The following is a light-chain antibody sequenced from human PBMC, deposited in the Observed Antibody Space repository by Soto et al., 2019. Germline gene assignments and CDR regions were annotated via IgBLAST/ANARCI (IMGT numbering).Light chain of an antibody. Sequence: DIEMTQSPSSLSVSPGDRVTLSCRASQSVSSNLAWYQQRPGQAPRLLIYGASTRATGIPARFSGSGSGTEFTLTISSLQSEDFAVYYCQQYNRWPPFTFGQGTRLEIK. J-gene: IGKJ5*01. CDR2: GAS. CDR3: QQYNRWPPFT. V-gene: IGKV3-15*01. CDR1: QSVSSN.